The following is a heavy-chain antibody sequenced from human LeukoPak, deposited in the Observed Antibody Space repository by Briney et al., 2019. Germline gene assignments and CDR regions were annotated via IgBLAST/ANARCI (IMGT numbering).Heavy chain of an antibody. CDR3: ARDLDMAVAYFDY. V-gene: IGHV3-30*03. D-gene: IGHD6-19*01. J-gene: IGHJ4*02. CDR2: ISYDGSSQ. CDR1: GFRFSSYG. Sequence: GRSLRLSCAVSGFRFSSYGIHWVRQAPGKGLEWVAVISYDGSSQYYADSVKGRFTISRDNSKNTLYLQMNSLRAEDTAVYYCARDLDMAVAYFDYWGQGTLVTVSS.